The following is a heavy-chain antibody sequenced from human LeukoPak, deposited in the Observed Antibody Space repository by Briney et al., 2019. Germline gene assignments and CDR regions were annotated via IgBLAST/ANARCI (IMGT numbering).Heavy chain of an antibody. J-gene: IGHJ4*02. V-gene: IGHV3-23*01. CDR3: ARLGYYGSGSYYYFDY. D-gene: IGHD3-10*01. CDR2: ISGSVGTI. Sequence: GGSLRLSCAASGFTFSSYGMSWVRQAPGKGLEWVSSISGSVGTIYYADSVKGRFTISRDNSKNTLYLQMSSLRADDTAVYYCARLGYYGSGSYYYFDYWGQGTLVTVSS. CDR1: GFTFSSYG.